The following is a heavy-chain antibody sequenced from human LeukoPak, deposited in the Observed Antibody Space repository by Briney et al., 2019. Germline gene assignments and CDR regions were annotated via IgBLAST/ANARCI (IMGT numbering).Heavy chain of an antibody. CDR1: GGSISSYY. CDR3: ARHPQLAAEDFDY. V-gene: IGHV4-59*08. Sequence: KPSETLSLTCTVSGGSISSYYWSWIRQPPGKGLEWIGYIYYSGSTNYNPSLKSRVTISVDTSKNQFSLKLSSVTAADTAVYYCARHPQLAAEDFDYWGQGTLVTVSS. J-gene: IGHJ4*02. D-gene: IGHD6-13*01. CDR2: IYYSGST.